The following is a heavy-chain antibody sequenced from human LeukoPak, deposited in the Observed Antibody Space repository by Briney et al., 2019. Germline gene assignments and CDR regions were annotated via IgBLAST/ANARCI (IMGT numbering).Heavy chain of an antibody. Sequence: SETLSLTCTVSGGSISSYYWSWIRQPPGKGLEWIGYIYYSGSTNYNPSLKSRVTISVDTSKNQFSLKLGSVTAADTAVYYCARRINYGSGSYFSWFDPWGQGTLVTVSS. CDR3: ARRINYGSGSYFSWFDP. V-gene: IGHV4-59*08. J-gene: IGHJ5*02. CDR1: GGSISSYY. D-gene: IGHD3-10*01. CDR2: IYYSGST.